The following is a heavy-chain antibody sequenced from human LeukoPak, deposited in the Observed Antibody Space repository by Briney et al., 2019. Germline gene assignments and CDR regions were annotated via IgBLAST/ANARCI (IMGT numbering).Heavy chain of an antibody. J-gene: IGHJ4*02. CDR1: GFTFSSYW. D-gene: IGHD3-22*01. CDR2: INSDGSST. V-gene: IGHV3-74*01. Sequence: PGGSLRLSCAVSGFTFSSYWMHWVRQAPGKGLVWVSRINSDGSSTSYADSVKGRFTISRDNAKNTLYLQMNSLRAEDTAVYYCAIDLAPYYYDSSGVDYWGQGTLVTVSS. CDR3: AIDLAPYYYDSSGVDY.